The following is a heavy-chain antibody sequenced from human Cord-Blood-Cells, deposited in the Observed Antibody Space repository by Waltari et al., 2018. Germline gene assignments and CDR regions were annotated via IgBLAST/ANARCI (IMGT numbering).Heavy chain of an antibody. D-gene: IGHD2-21*02. J-gene: IGHJ3*02. CDR3: ARPGVVTANSWAFDI. V-gene: IGHV4-39*01. CDR1: GGSISSSSYY. CDR2: IYYSGSP. Sequence: QLQLQESGPGLVKPSESLSLTCTVSGGSISSSSYYWGWIRQPPGKGLEWIGSIYYSGSPYSNPSLTGRVTMSVDTSKNQFSLKLSSVTAADTAVYYCARPGVVTANSWAFDIWGQGTMVTVSS.